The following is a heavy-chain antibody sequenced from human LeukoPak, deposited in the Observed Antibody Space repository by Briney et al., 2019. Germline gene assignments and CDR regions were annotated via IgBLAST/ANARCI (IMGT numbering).Heavy chain of an antibody. J-gene: IGHJ4*02. CDR2: IHRSGST. Sequence: PSETLSLTCTVSGYSISSGYYWGWIRQPPGKGLEWIGNIHRSGSTYYNPSLKSRVTISVDTSKNQFSLMLSSVTAADTAVYYCARGGWNSSGYYYYWGQGTLVTVSS. CDR1: GYSISSGYY. CDR3: ARGGWNSSGYYYY. D-gene: IGHD3-22*01. V-gene: IGHV4-38-2*02.